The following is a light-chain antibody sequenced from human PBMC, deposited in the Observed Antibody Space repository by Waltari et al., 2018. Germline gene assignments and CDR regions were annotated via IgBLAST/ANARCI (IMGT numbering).Light chain of an antibody. CDR1: SSDFGDYNS. Sequence: QSALTQPASVSGSPGQSITISCTGVSSDFGDYNSVSCYQQLPGKAPKLMILDVSNRPSGVSIRFSGSKSGNTASLTISGLRTEDEADYYCSSFTRGSTHVIFGGGTRLTVL. CDR2: DVS. V-gene: IGLV2-14*03. J-gene: IGLJ2*01. CDR3: SSFTRGSTHVI.